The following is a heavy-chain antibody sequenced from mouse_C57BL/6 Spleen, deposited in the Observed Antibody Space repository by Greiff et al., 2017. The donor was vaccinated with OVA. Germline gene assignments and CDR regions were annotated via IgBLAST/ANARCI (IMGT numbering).Heavy chain of an antibody. D-gene: IGHD1-1*01. CDR2: IDPNSGGT. CDR3: ARGNYGSSYWAMDY. CDR1: GYTFTSYW. Sequence: QVQLQQPGAELVKPGASVKLSCKASGYTFTSYWMHWVKQRPGRGLEWIRRIDPNSGGTKYNEKFKSKATLTVDKPSSTAYMQLSSLTSEDSAVYYCARGNYGSSYWAMDYWGQGTSVTVSS. J-gene: IGHJ4*01. V-gene: IGHV1-72*01.